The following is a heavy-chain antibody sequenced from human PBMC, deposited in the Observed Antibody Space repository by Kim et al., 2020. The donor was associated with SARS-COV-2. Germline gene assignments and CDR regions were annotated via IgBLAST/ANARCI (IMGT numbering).Heavy chain of an antibody. J-gene: IGHJ6*02. Sequence: GGSLRLSCAASGLTFSNYAMSWVRQGPGKGLEWVSGISGSGDIPYYADSVKGRFTISRDNSKNTQYLQMNSLRAEDTAVYYCADVRTGGTCYSCTSYRSYGLDVWGQGTTVTVSS. D-gene: IGHD2-15*01. CDR2: ISGSGDIP. CDR3: ADVRTGGTCYSCTSYRSYGLDV. V-gene: IGHV3-23*01. CDR1: GLTFSNYA.